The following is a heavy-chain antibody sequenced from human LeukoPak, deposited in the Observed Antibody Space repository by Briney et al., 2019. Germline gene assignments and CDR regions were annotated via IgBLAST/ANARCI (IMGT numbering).Heavy chain of an antibody. CDR3: ARGGAAAGTDY. J-gene: IGHJ4*01. CDR2: INSDGSST. Sequence: GGSLRLSCAASGFTFSSYAMNWVRQAPGKGLVWVSRINSDGSSTSYADSVKGRFTISRDNSKNTLYLQMNSLRAEDAAVYYCARGGAAAGTDYWGHGTLVTVSS. CDR1: GFTFSSYA. D-gene: IGHD6-13*01. V-gene: IGHV3-74*01.